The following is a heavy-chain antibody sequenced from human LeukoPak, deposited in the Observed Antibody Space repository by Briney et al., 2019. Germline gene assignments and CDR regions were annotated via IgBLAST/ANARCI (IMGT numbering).Heavy chain of an antibody. D-gene: IGHD3-22*01. CDR1: GYTFTSYD. Sequence: ASVKVSCKASGYTFTSYDINWVRQATGQGLEWMGWMNPNSGNTGYAHKFQGRITMTRSTSITTAYMELSSLRSEDTAVYYCGRGLGTYDSSELTWPMISFWGQGTVVTVSS. CDR2: MNPNSGNT. V-gene: IGHV1-8*01. J-gene: IGHJ4*02. CDR3: GRGLGTYDSSELTWPMISF.